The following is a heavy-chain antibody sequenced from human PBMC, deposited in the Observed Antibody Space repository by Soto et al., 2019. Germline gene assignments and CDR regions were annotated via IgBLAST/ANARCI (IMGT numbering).Heavy chain of an antibody. CDR3: ARVDPGETSPFDH. CDR1: GYTFTSYY. D-gene: IGHD3-10*01. J-gene: IGHJ4*02. CDR2: INPSGGST. V-gene: IGHV1-46*03. Sequence: ASVQVSCKASGYTFTSYYMHWVRQAPGQGLEWMGIINPSGGSTSYAQKFQGRVTMTRDTSTSTVYMEVSSLRSEDTAVYYCARVDPGETSPFDHWGQGTLVTVSS.